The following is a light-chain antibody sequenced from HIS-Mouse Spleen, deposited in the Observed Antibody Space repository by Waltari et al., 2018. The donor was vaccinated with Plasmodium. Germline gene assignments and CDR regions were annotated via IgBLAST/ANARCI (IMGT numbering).Light chain of an antibody. Sequence: QSALTQPRSVSGSPAQSVTISCTGTSSDVGGYNYVPWYQQHPGKAPKLRIYDVSKRPSGVPDRFSGSKSGNTASLTISGLQAEDEADYYCCSYAGSYTWVFGGGTKLTVL. J-gene: IGLJ3*02. CDR3: CSYAGSYTWV. CDR2: DVS. CDR1: SSDVGGYNY. V-gene: IGLV2-11*01.